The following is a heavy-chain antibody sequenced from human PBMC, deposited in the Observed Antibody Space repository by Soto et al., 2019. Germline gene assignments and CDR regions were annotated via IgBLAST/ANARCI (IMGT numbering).Heavy chain of an antibody. CDR3: AREREYSPYGLDV. Sequence: VGSLRLSCAAPGFTVSCDYMSWVRQAPGKGLEWVSYISSIGTNRYYAESVEGRFTISRDNAKKSLYLQMNSLRAEDTAVYYCAREREYSPYGLDVWGQGTTVNGSS. CDR1: GFTVSCDY. CDR2: ISSIGTNR. J-gene: IGHJ6*02. V-gene: IGHV3-11*01. D-gene: IGHD5-12*01.